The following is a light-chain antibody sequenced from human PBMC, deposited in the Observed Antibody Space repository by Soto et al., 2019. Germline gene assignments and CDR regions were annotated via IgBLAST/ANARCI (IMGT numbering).Light chain of an antibody. CDR1: SSDVGGYDY. CDR3: TSYTSSITDV. J-gene: IGLJ1*01. V-gene: IGLV2-14*01. Sequence: QSSLTQPASVSGSPGQSITISCTGTSSDVGGYDYVSWYQQHPGKAPKLMIYDVVNRPSGVSNRFSGSKSGNTASLTISGLQAEDEADYYCTSYTSSITDVFGTGTKLTVL. CDR2: DVV.